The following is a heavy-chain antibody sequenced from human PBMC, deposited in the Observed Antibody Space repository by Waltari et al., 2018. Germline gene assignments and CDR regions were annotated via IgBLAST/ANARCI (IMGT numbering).Heavy chain of an antibody. D-gene: IGHD6-13*01. Sequence: QLQPQESGPGLVKPSETLSLTCTVSGGSISSSSYYWGWIRQPPGKGLEWIGEIYHSGSTNYNPSLKSRVTISVDKSKNQFSLKLSSVTAADTAVYYCARVVFRAAGTDYFDYWGQGTLVIVSS. CDR2: IYHSGST. CDR1: GGSISSSSYY. J-gene: IGHJ4*02. V-gene: IGHV4-39*07. CDR3: ARVVFRAAGTDYFDY.